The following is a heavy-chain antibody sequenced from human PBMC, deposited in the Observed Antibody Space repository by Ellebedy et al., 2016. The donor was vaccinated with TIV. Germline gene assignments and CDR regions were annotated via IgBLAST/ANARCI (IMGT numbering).Heavy chain of an antibody. CDR3: ARVFKGITMVRGVIYAFDI. CDR1: GGSVSSGYSY. Sequence: SETLSLTCTVSGGSVSSGYSYWSWIRQPPGKGLEWIGYIYYSGSTNYNPSLKSRVTISVDTSKNQFSLKLSSVTAADTAVYYCARVFKGITMVRGVIYAFDIWGQGTMVTVSS. V-gene: IGHV4-61*01. CDR2: IYYSGST. J-gene: IGHJ3*02. D-gene: IGHD3-10*01.